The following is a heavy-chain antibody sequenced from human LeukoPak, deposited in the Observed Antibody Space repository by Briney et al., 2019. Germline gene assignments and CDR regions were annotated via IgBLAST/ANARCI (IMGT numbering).Heavy chain of an antibody. V-gene: IGHV4-39*01. D-gene: IGHD3-22*01. CDR1: GGSISSRSDY. J-gene: IGHJ5*02. CDR2: VYYSGNT. Sequence: SETLSLTCTVSGGSISSRSDYWGWIRQPPGKGLEWLGSVYYSGNTYYNPSLKSRVTISVDTSKNQISLKLSSATAADTAMYYCARTFYNESSGYYPGPWGQGTLVTVSS. CDR3: ARTFYNESSGYYPGP.